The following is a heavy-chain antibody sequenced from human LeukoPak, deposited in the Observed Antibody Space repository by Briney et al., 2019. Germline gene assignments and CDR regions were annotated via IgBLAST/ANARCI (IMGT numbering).Heavy chain of an antibody. V-gene: IGHV3-66*01. CDR2: IYSGGST. J-gene: IGHJ4*02. CDR3: ARIISSWVYFDY. CDR1: GLTFINAW. D-gene: IGHD6-13*01. Sequence: PGGSLRLSCAASGLTFINAWMSWVRQAPGKGLEWVSVIYSGGSTYYADSVKGRFTISRDNSKNTLYLQMNSLRAEDTAVYYCARIISSWVYFDYWGQGTLVTVSS.